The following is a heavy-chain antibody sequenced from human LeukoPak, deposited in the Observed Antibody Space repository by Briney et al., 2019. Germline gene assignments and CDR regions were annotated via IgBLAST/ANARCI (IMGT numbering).Heavy chain of an antibody. CDR2: IKSKTDGGTT. Sequence: GGSLRLSCAASGFTFSNAWMSWVRQAPGKGLEWVGRIKSKTDGGTTDYAAPVKGRFTISRDDSKNTLYLQMNSLKTEDTAVYYCRALGITMVRGVIIDPYAFDIWGQGTMVTVSS. V-gene: IGHV3-15*01. J-gene: IGHJ3*02. CDR3: RALGITMVRGVIIDPYAFDI. D-gene: IGHD3-10*01. CDR1: GFTFSNAW.